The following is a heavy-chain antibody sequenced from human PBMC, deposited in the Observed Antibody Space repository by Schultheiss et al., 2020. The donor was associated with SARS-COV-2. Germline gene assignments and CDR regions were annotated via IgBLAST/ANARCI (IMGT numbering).Heavy chain of an antibody. CDR1: GGSISSGGYY. CDR3: ARIAMVQGVIWYFDL. Sequence: SETLSLTCTVSGGSISSGGYYWSWIRQPPGKGLEWIGSIYHSGSTYYNPSLKSRVTISVDTSKNQFSLKLSSVTAADTAVYYCARIAMVQGVIWYFDLWGRGTLVTVSS. D-gene: IGHD3-10*01. V-gene: IGHV4-39*07. J-gene: IGHJ2*01. CDR2: IYHSGST.